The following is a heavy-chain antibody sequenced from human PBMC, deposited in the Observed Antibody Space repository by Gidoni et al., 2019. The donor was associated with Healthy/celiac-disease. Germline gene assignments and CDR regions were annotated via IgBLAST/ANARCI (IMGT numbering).Heavy chain of an antibody. CDR2: ICVGSGNT. CDR1: GFTFTSSA. CDR3: EADIHYGMDV. Sequence: QMQLVPSGPEVKTPGTSVTVSCQASGFTFTSSAMQWVRQARGQRLEWIGWICVGSGNTNYAQKFQERVTITRDMSTSTAYMELSSLRSEDTAVYYCEADIHYGMDVWGQGTTVTVSS. J-gene: IGHJ6*02. V-gene: IGHV1-58*02.